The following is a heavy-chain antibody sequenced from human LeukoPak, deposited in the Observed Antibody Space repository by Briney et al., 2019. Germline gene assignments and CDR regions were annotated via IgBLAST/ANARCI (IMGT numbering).Heavy chain of an antibody. Sequence: GGSLRLSCAASGFTFDDHAMHWVRQSPGKGLEWVSGISWNSGSVGYVDSVKGRFTIPRDNAKNSLYLQMNSLRTEDSALYYCAKAATYGGYRAEEVPQFYDAWGQGTLVSVSS. D-gene: IGHD5-12*01. CDR2: ISWNSGSV. V-gene: IGHV3-9*01. J-gene: IGHJ5*02. CDR3: AKAATYGGYRAEEVPQFYDA. CDR1: GFTFDDHA.